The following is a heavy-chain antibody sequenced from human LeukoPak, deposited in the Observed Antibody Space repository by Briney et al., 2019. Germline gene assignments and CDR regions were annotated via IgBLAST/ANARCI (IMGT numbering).Heavy chain of an antibody. CDR3: ARDRSSSWFILDAFDI. Sequence: GGSLRLSCAASGFTFSSYGMNWVRQAPGMGLEWVSSISNGSTYIYYADSVKGRFTISRDNAKNSLYLQMNSLRAEDTAVYYCARDRSSSWFILDAFDIWGQGTMVTVSS. J-gene: IGHJ3*02. V-gene: IGHV3-21*01. CDR1: GFTFSSYG. D-gene: IGHD6-13*01. CDR2: ISNGSTYI.